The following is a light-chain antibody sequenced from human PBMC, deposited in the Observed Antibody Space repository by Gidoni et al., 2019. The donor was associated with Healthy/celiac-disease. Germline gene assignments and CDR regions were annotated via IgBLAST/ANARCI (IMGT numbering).Light chain of an antibody. CDR3: QQYDNLPYT. CDR1: QDISKY. V-gene: IGKV1-33*01. CDR2: DAS. J-gene: IGKJ2*01. Sequence: DTQMTQSPSSLSASVGDRVTITCQASQDISKYLNWYQQKPEKAPKLLIYDASNLETGVPSRFSGSGSGTDFTFTISSLQPEDIATYYCQQYDNLPYTFGQGTKLEIK.